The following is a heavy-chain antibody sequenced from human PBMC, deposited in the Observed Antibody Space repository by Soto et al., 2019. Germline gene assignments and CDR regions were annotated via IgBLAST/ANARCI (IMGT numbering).Heavy chain of an antibody. CDR3: AREYGSGSRFDS. D-gene: IGHD3-10*01. V-gene: IGHV1-18*01. CDR1: GYTFTSYG. CDR2: ISAYNGNT. J-gene: IGHJ4*02. Sequence: QVQLVQSGAEVKKPGASVKVSCKASGYTFTSYGISWVRQAPGQGLEWMGWISAYNGNTNYAQKLTGRVTMTTDPSTSTACMELRSLRSDDTAVYHCAREYGSGSRFDSWGQGTLVTVSS.